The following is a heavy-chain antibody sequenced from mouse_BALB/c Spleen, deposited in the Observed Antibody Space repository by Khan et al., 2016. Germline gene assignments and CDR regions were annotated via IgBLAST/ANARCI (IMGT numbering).Heavy chain of an antibody. CDR3: ARYYEYAWFAY. Sequence: QVQLKESGAELAKPGASVKMSCKASGYTFTSYWMHWVKQRPGQGLEWIGYINPSTGYTEYNQKFTDKATLTADKSSSTAYMQLSSLNSEDSAVYYCARYYEYAWFAYWGQGALVAVSA. D-gene: IGHD2-4*01. CDR1: GYTFTSYW. CDR2: INPSTGYT. V-gene: IGHV1-7*01. J-gene: IGHJ3*01.